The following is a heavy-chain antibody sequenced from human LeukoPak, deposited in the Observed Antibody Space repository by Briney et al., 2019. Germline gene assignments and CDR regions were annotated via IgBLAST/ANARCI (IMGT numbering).Heavy chain of an antibody. Sequence: ASVEVSCKASGYTFTSYYMHWVRQAPGQGLEWMGIINPSGGSTSYAQKFQGRVTMTRDTSTSTVYMELSSLRSEDTAVYYCARDGPVGATTGAFDIWGQGTMVTVSS. CDR2: INPSGGST. CDR3: ARDGPVGATTGAFDI. D-gene: IGHD1-26*01. CDR1: GYTFTSYY. J-gene: IGHJ3*02. V-gene: IGHV1-46*01.